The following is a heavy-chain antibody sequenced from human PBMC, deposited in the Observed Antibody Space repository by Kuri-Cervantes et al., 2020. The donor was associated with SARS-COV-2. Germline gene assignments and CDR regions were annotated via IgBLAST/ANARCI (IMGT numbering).Heavy chain of an antibody. Sequence: ASVKVSCKVSGYTLTELSMHWVRQAPGKGLEWMGGFDPEDGETIYAQKFQGRVTITADESTSTAYMELSRLRSDDTAVYYCARGDTIFGVVLYYYYMDVWGKGTTVTVSS. D-gene: IGHD3-3*01. CDR1: GYTLTELS. J-gene: IGHJ6*03. CDR2: FDPEDGET. V-gene: IGHV1-24*01. CDR3: ARGDTIFGVVLYYYYMDV.